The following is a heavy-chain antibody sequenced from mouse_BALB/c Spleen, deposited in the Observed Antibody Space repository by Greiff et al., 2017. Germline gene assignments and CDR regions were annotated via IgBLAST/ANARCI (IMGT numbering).Heavy chain of an antibody. CDR1: GYTFTSYY. CDR3: TRSDDSPFAY. J-gene: IGHJ3*01. CDR2: INPSNGGT. D-gene: IGHD2-4*01. V-gene: IGHV1S81*02. Sequence: QVQLQQSGAELVKPGASVKLSCKASGYTFTSYYMYWVKQRPGQGLEWIGEINPSNGGTNFNEKFKSKATLTVDKSSSTAYMQLSSLTSEDSAVYYCTRSDDSPFAYWGQGTLVTVSA.